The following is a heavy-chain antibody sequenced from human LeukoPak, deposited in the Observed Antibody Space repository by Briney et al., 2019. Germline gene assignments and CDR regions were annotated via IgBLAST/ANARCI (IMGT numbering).Heavy chain of an antibody. V-gene: IGHV3-23*01. CDR1: GFTFSSYA. D-gene: IGHD1-26*01. J-gene: IGHJ5*02. Sequence: GGSLRLSCAASGFTFSSYAMSWVRQAPGKGLEWVSAISGSGGSTYYADSVKGRFTISRDNSKNTLYLQMNSLRAEDTAVYYCAKDPYSGSYPHSFDPWGQGTLVTVSS. CDR2: ISGSGGST. CDR3: AKDPYSGSYPHSFDP.